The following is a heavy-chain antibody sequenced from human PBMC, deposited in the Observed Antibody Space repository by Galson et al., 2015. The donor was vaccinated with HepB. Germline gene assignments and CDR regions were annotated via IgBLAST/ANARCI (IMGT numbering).Heavy chain of an antibody. D-gene: IGHD5-12*01. J-gene: IGHJ6*02. Sequence: SVKVSCKASGYTFTSYDINWVRQATGQGLEWMGWMNPNSGNTGYAQKFQGRVTMTRNTSISTAYMELSSLRSEDTAVYYCARGRGYSGYNLLWGYYYYGMDVWGQGTTVTVSS. CDR3: ARGRGYSGYNLLWGYYYYGMDV. CDR1: GYTFTSYD. CDR2: MNPNSGNT. V-gene: IGHV1-8*02.